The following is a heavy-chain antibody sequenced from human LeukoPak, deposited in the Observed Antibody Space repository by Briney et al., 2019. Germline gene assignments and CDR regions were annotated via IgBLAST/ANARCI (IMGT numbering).Heavy chain of an antibody. J-gene: IGHJ4*02. Sequence: PSETLSLTCTVSGGSISSSSYYWGWIRQPPGKGLEWIGNIHYSGTTYYNPSLKSRVTISVDTSKNQFSLKLSSVTAADTAVYYCARLPIITFGGVTFYYFDYWGQGTLVTVSS. CDR3: ARLPIITFGGVTFYYFDY. V-gene: IGHV4-39*01. D-gene: IGHD3-16*01. CDR1: GGSISSSSYY. CDR2: IHYSGTT.